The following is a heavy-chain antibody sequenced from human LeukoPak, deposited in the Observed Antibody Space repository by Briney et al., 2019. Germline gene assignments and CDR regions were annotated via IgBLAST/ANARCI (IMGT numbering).Heavy chain of an antibody. D-gene: IGHD6-19*01. CDR2: ISWNSGSI. CDR1: GFTFDDYA. J-gene: IGHJ4*02. CDR3: AKDAGGSGWFRTQTFDY. Sequence: GGSLRLSCAASGFTFDDYAMHWVRQALGKGLEWVSGISWNSGSIGYADSVKGRFTISRDNAKNSLYLQMNSLRAEDTALYYCAKDAGGSGWFRTQTFDYWGQGTLVTVSS. V-gene: IGHV3-9*01.